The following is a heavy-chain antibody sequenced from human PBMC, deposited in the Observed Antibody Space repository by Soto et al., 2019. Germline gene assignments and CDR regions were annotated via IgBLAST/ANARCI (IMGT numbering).Heavy chain of an antibody. CDR2: ISGYNGNT. CDR1: GYTFTSYG. V-gene: IGHV1-18*04. CDR3: ARDSSASYFDRIDY. J-gene: IGHJ4*02. Sequence: QVQLMQSGAEVKKPGASVKVSCKASGYTFTSYGISWVRQAPGQGLEWMGWISGYNGNTNYAQKLQGRVTVTTDTSTSTAYMEVTSLRSDDTAVYYCARDSSASYFDRIDYWGQGTLVTVSS. D-gene: IGHD1-26*01.